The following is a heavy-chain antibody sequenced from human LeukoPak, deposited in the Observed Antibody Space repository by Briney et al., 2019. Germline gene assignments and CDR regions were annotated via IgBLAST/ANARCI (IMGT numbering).Heavy chain of an antibody. D-gene: IGHD6-19*01. CDR2: ISWNSGSI. CDR3: AKGRGSSGWFDY. J-gene: IGHJ4*02. Sequence: PGGSLRLSCAASGFTFDDYAMHWVRQAPGKGLEWVSGISWNSGSIGYADSVKGRFTISRDNAKNSLYRQMNSLRAEDTALYYCAKGRGSSGWFDYWGQGTLVTVSS. V-gene: IGHV3-9*01. CDR1: GFTFDDYA.